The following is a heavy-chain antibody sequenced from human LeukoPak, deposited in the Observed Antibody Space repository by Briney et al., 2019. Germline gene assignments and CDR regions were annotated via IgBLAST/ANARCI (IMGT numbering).Heavy chain of an antibody. CDR3: ARGPLRVATITLYFDY. CDR2: INPNSGGT. CDR1: GYTFTGYY. V-gene: IGHV1-2*02. D-gene: IGHD5-12*01. J-gene: IGHJ4*02. Sequence: ASVKVSCKASGYTFTGYYMHWVRQAPGQGLEWMGWINPNSGGTNYAQKFQGRVTMTRDTSISTAYMELSRLRSDDTAAYYCARGPLRVATITLYFDYWGQGTLVTVSS.